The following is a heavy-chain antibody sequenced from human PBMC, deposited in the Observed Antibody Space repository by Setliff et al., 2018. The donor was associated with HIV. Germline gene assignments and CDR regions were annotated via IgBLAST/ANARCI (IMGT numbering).Heavy chain of an antibody. J-gene: IGHJ4*02. CDR2: IYYSGST. Sequence: PSETLSLTCTVSGGSISSSSYYWGWIRQPPGKGLEWIGSIYYSGSTYYNPSVKSRVTISEDLSRNQFSLKLISVTAADTALYYCARGRFHRMHRPYSGSGSLGIQYFDYWGQGTLVTVSS. D-gene: IGHD3-10*01. CDR1: GGSISSSSYY. CDR3: ARGRFHRMHRPYSGSGSLGIQYFDY. V-gene: IGHV4-39*01.